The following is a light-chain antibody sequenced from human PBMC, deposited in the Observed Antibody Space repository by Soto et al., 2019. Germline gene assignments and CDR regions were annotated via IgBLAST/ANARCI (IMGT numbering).Light chain of an antibody. J-gene: IGKJ4*01. CDR2: GAS. Sequence: EIVLTQSPGTLSLSPGERATLSCRASQSVSSTYVAWYQQKPGQAPRLLIYGASKRATGIPARFSGSGSGTDFTLTISSLEPEDFAVYYCQQRYNWPLTFGGGTKVDIK. V-gene: IGKV3-11*01. CDR1: QSVSSTY. CDR3: QQRYNWPLT.